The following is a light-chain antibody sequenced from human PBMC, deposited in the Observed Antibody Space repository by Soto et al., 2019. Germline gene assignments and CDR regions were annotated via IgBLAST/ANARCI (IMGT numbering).Light chain of an antibody. V-gene: IGKV1-9*01. CDR3: QQLNSYPLT. Sequence: DIQLTQSPSFLSASVGDRVTITCRASQDISNYLVWYQQKPGKAPKPLIYAASTLQSGVPSRFSDSGSGTEFTLTISSLQPEDFATYYCQQLNSYPLTFGPGTNVDIK. CDR2: AAS. J-gene: IGKJ3*01. CDR1: QDISNY.